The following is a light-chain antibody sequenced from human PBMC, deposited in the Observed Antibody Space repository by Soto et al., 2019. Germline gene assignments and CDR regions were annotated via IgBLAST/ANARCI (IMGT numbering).Light chain of an antibody. J-gene: IGKJ5*01. CDR1: QSVADN. V-gene: IGKV3-15*01. CDR3: QQYNNWPIT. Sequence: EVVMTQSPATLSVSPGERVTLSCRSSQSVADNLAWFQQKPGQGPRLLIYGASTRATGIPARFSGSGSETDFTLTISSLWSEDSAVYHCQQYNNWPITFGQGIRLEI. CDR2: GAS.